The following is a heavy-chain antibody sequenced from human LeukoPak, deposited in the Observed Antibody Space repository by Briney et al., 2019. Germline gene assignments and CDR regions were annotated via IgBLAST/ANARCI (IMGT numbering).Heavy chain of an antibody. V-gene: IGHV3-9*01. CDR1: GFTFDDYA. CDR2: ISWNSGSI. CDR3: AKSSGIVVVPAAPGGAFDI. Sequence: GGSLRLSCAASGFTFDDYAMHWVRQAPGKGLGWVSGISWNSGSIGYADSVKGRFTISRDNAKNSLYLQMNGLRAEDTALYYCAKSSGIVVVPAAPGGAFDIWGQGTMVTVSS. D-gene: IGHD2-2*01. J-gene: IGHJ3*02.